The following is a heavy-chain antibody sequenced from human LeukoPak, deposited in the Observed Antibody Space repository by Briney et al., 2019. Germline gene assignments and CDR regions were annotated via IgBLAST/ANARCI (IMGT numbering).Heavy chain of an antibody. D-gene: IGHD2-15*01. CDR2: INPNSGGT. Sequence: SVKVSCKASGYSFTGYYMHWVRQAPGQGLEWMGWINPNSGGTNYAQNFQGRVTMTRDTSISTAYMELSSLRSDDTAVYYCARVRGTGWYYFDHWGQGTLVTVSS. J-gene: IGHJ4*02. V-gene: IGHV1-2*02. CDR1: GYSFTGYY. CDR3: ARVRGTGWYYFDH.